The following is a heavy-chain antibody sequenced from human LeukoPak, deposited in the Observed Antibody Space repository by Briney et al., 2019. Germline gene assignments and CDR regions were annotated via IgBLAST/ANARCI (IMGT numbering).Heavy chain of an antibody. CDR2: IIPILGIA. D-gene: IGHD3-22*01. CDR3: ARVGGYDSSGALDY. Sequence: ASVKVSCKASGYTFTSYGLSWVRQAPGQGLEWMGRIIPILGIANYAQKFQGRVTITADKSTSTAYMELSSLRSEDTAVYYCARVGGYDSSGALDYWGQGTLVTVSS. CDR1: GYTFTSYG. J-gene: IGHJ4*02. V-gene: IGHV1-69*04.